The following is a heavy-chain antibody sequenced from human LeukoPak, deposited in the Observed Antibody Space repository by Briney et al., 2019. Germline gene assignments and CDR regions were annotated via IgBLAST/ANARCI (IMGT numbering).Heavy chain of an antibody. CDR3: ARAPGGGSYSANDAFDI. V-gene: IGHV4-39*07. Sequence: PSETLSLTCTVSGGSISSSSYYWGWIRQPPGKGLEWIGSIYYSGSTYYNPSLKSRVTISVDTSKNQFSLKLSSVTAADTAVYYCARAPGGGSYSANDAFDIWGQGTMVTVSS. CDR1: GGSISSSSYY. J-gene: IGHJ3*02. CDR2: IYYSGST. D-gene: IGHD1-26*01.